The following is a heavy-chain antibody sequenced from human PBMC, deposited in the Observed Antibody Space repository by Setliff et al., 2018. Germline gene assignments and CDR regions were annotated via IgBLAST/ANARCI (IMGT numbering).Heavy chain of an antibody. CDR2: MNPNTRYT. CDR3: ARGSRSQNWGGRYSWFDP. V-gene: IGHV1-8*02. D-gene: IGHD7-27*01. Sequence: ASVKVSCKASGYSFSTYDINWVRQAAGQGLEWMGWMNPNTRYTGYARNFQGRVTMTRNTSISTAYMELSGLRSDDTAVYYCARGSRSQNWGGRYSWFDPWGQGTLVTVSS. CDR1: GYSFSTYD. J-gene: IGHJ5*02.